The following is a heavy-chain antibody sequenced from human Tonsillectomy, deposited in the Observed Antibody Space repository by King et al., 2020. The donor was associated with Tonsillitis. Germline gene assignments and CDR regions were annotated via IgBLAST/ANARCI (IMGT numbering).Heavy chain of an antibody. V-gene: IGHV4-39*07. J-gene: IGHJ6*02. D-gene: IGHD3-10*01. CDR2: LYYSGST. Sequence: QLQESGPGLVRPSETLSLTCTVSGGSINTNSYYWGWIRQPPGKGLEWIGSLYYSGSTYYNPSHKSRVTISLDKSKNQFSLKLSSVTAADTAVYYCATLPPSGSYHLYSNGWDVWGQGTTVTVSS. CDR3: ATLPPSGSYHLYSNGWDV. CDR1: GGSINTNSYY.